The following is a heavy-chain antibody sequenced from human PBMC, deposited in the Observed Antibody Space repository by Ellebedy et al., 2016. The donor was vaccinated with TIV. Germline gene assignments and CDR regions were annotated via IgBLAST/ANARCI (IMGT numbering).Heavy chain of an antibody. CDR2: ISYNGRQT. CDR3: ARDSGYCGGDCYSVGDH. V-gene: IGHV3-30*04. CDR1: GFSFSTHA. D-gene: IGHD2-21*02. J-gene: IGHJ4*02. Sequence: GESLKISCAASGFSFSTHAMHWVRQAPGKGLDWVAVISYNGRQTFYGDSVKGRFTISRDDSKNTLYLQMNSLRPEDTALYYCARDSGYCGGDCYSVGDHWGQGTSVTVAS.